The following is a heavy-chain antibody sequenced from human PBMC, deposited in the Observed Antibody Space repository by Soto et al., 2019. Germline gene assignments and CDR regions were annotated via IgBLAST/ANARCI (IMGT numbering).Heavy chain of an antibody. CDR3: ARGSYYYDSSGYYQY. J-gene: IGHJ4*02. V-gene: IGHV4-30-4*01. CDR1: GGSISSYY. D-gene: IGHD3-22*01. Sequence: SETLSLTCTVSGGSISSYYWIWIRQPPGKGLEWIGYIYYSGSTYYNPSLKSRVTISVDTSKNQFSLKLSSVTAADTAVYYCARGSYYYDSSGYYQYWGQGTLVTVSS. CDR2: IYYSGST.